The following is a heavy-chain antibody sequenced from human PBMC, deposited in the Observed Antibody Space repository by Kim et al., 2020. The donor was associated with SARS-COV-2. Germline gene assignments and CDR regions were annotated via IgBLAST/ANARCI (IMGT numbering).Heavy chain of an antibody. Sequence: GGSLRLSCAASGFTFRNYAMTWVRQAPGKGLEWVSTISDSGSNTYYADSVKGRFTISRDNSKNTLCLQMNSLRAEDTAVYYCAKGLVDSSLGYWGQGTLVTVSS. CDR3: AKGLVDSSLGY. V-gene: IGHV3-23*01. J-gene: IGHJ4*02. CDR2: ISDSGSNT. CDR1: GFTFRNYA. D-gene: IGHD5-18*01.